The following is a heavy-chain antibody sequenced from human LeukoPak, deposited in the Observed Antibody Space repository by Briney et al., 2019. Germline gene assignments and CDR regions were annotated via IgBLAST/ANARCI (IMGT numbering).Heavy chain of an antibody. D-gene: IGHD3-22*01. V-gene: IGHV3-48*04. CDR1: GFTFSSYN. CDR3: ARALWYYDTSGYYYAY. CDR2: ISSSGSTI. J-gene: IGHJ4*02. Sequence: GGSLRLSCAASGFTFSSYNMNWVRQAPGKGLEWVSYISSSGSTIYYADSVRGRFTISRDNAKNSLYLQMNSLRAEDTAVYYCARALWYYDTSGYYYAYWGQGTLVTVSS.